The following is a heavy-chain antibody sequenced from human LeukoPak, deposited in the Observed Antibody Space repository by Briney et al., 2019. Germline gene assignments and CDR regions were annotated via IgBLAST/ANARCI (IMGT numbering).Heavy chain of an antibody. Sequence: PSETLSLTCTVSGGSISSYYWSWIRQPPGKGLEWIGYIYYSGSTNYNPSLKSRVTISVDTSKNQFSLKLSSVTAADTAVYYCARGRSNYYGSSGYRPVWGYWGQGTLVTVSS. CDR2: IYYSGST. CDR3: ARGRSNYYGSSGYRPVWGY. V-gene: IGHV4-59*12. D-gene: IGHD3-22*01. CDR1: GGSISSYY. J-gene: IGHJ4*02.